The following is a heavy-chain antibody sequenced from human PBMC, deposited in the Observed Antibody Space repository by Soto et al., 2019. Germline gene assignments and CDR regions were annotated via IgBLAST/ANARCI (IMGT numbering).Heavy chain of an antibody. CDR2: MYNSGST. J-gene: IGHJ4*02. D-gene: IGHD3-10*01. V-gene: IGHV4-59*08. Sequence: SETLSLTCTVSGGSISSYYWTWIRQPPGKGLEWIGFMYNSGSTHYNPSLKSRVTISLDTSKNQFSLNLRSVTAADTAVYYCARSLRRGPPIDYWGQGTLVTVSS. CDR1: GGSISSYY. CDR3: ARSLRRGPPIDY.